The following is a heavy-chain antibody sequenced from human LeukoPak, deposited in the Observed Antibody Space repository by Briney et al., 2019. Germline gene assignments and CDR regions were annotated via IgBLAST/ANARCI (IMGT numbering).Heavy chain of an antibody. V-gene: IGHV1-24*01. CDR1: GYTLTELS. CDR3: AIYSGYDYWLDY. J-gene: IGHJ4*02. D-gene: IGHD5-12*01. CDR2: FDPEDGET. Sequence: ASVKVSCKVSGYTLTELSMHWVRQAPGKGLEWMGGFDPEDGETIYAQKFQGRVTMTEDTSTDTAYMELGSLRSEDTAVYYCAIYSGYDYWLDYWGQGTLVTVSS.